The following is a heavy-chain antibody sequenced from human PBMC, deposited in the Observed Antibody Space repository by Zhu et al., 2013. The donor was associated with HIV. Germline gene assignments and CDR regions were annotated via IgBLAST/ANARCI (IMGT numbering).Heavy chain of an antibody. D-gene: IGHD6-19*01. J-gene: IGHJ4*02. CDR3: ARGGIAVAGTTDY. V-gene: IGHV1-2*02. CDR1: GYTFTGYF. CDR2: INPNSGGT. Sequence: QVLLVQSGAEVKKPGASVKVSCKASGYTFTGYFMHWVRQAPGQGLQWMGWINPNSGGTNYAQKFQGRVTMTRDTSVSTAYMELSSLTSDDTATYYCARGGIAVAGTTDYWGQGTLVTVSS.